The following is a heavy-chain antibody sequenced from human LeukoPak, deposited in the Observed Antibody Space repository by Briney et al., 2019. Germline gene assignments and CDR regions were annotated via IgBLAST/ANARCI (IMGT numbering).Heavy chain of an antibody. CDR1: AYSISSGSY. V-gene: IGHV4-38-2*02. CDR2: IHHSGST. Sequence: SSETLSLTCTVSAYSISSGSYWGWIRQPPGKGLEWIGSIHHSGSTYYNPSLKSRVTISVDTSKNQFSLKLSSVTAADTAVYYCARGSSSSWYYYYYYMDVWGKGTTVTVSS. D-gene: IGHD6-13*01. J-gene: IGHJ6*03. CDR3: ARGSSSSWYYYYYYMDV.